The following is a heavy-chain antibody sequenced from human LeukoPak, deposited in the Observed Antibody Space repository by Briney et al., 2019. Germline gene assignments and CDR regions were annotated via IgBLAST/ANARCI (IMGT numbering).Heavy chain of an antibody. CDR2: ISGSGGST. Sequence: GGSLRLSCAASGFTFSSYAMSWVRQAPGKGLGWVSAISGSGGSTYYADSVKGRFTISRDNSKNTLYLQMNSLRAEDTAVYYCAKVKVVGYSTFDYWGQGALVTASS. J-gene: IGHJ4*02. V-gene: IGHV3-23*01. CDR3: AKVKVVGYSTFDY. CDR1: GFTFSSYA. D-gene: IGHD2-8*01.